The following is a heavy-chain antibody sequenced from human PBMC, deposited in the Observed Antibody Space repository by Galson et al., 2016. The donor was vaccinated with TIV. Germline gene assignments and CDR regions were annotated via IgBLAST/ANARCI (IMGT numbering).Heavy chain of an antibody. Sequence: LSLTCPVSGGSINSGSYFWTWLRQPAGKGLEWIGRIYTSGSIHYNPSLESRVTVSIDTSKNQFSLKLNSVTAADTAVYYCARRRDDGFDYWGQGTLVTVSS. V-gene: IGHV4-61*02. CDR2: IYTSGSI. CDR1: GGSINSGSYF. CDR3: ARRRDDGFDY. J-gene: IGHJ4*02.